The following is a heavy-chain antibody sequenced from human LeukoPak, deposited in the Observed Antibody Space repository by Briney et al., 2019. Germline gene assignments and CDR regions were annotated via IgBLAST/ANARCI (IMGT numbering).Heavy chain of an antibody. J-gene: IGHJ4*02. CDR1: GFTFSSYA. CDR2: ISGSGGST. Sequence: GGSLRLSCAASGFTFSSYAMSWVRQAPGKGLERVSAISGSGGSTYYADSVKGRFTISRDNSKNTLYLQMNSLKAEDTAVYYCAKDGVYDSSGYYYASTLEYYFDYWGQGTLVTVSS. CDR3: AKDGVYDSSGYYYASTLEYYFDY. V-gene: IGHV3-23*01. D-gene: IGHD3-22*01.